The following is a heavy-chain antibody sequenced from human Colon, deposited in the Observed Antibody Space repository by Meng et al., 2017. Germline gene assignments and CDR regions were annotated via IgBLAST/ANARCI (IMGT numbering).Heavy chain of an antibody. CDR1: GDSISSDIW. CDR3: GRDQGRELINH. CDR2: VYHRGDT. Sequence: QGPLPESGAGLVKPSGTLSLSCTVSGDSISSDIWWSWVRQPPGKGLEWIGEVYHRGDTNYNPSLKSRVDISVDKSKNQFYLSLFSVTAADTAVYYCGRDQGRELINHWGQGTLVTVSS. J-gene: IGHJ4*02. D-gene: IGHD1-7*01. V-gene: IGHV4-4*02.